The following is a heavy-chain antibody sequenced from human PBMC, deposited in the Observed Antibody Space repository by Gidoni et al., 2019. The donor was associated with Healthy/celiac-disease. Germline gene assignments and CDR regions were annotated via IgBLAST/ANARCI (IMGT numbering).Heavy chain of an antibody. Sequence: QVQLQQSGPGLVKPSQTLSLTCAISGDSVSSNSGAWNWIRQSPSRGLEWLGRTYYRSKWYNDYAVSVKSRITINPDTSKNQFSLQLKSVTPEDTAVYYCAREWITMIVVVINRFYDGFDIWGQGTMVTVSS. D-gene: IGHD3-22*01. CDR3: AREWITMIVVVINRFYDGFDI. V-gene: IGHV6-1*01. CDR2: TYYRSKWYN. CDR1: GDSVSSNSGA. J-gene: IGHJ3*02.